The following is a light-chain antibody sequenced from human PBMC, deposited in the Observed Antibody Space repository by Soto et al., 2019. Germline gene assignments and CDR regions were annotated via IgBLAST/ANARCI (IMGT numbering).Light chain of an antibody. CDR1: QSVLYRSNNKNY. CDR3: QQYDTTPWT. CDR2: WAS. Sequence: DIVMTQSPDSLAVSLGARATINCKSSQSVLYRSNNKNYLAWYQQKPGQPPRLLIYWASTRESGVPDRFSGSGSGTDFTLTISSLQAEDVAVYYCQQYDTTPWTFGQGTKVDIK. J-gene: IGKJ1*01. V-gene: IGKV4-1*01.